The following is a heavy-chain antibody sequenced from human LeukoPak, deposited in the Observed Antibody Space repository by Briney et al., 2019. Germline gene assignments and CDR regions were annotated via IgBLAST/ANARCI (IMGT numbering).Heavy chain of an antibody. J-gene: IGHJ5*02. D-gene: IGHD2-2*01. CDR3: ARVVPEDIVVVPAAVGWFDP. CDR1: GYSISSGYY. Sequence: TSETLSLTCAVSGYSISSGYYWGWIRPPPGKGLEWIGSIYHSGSTYYNPSLKSRVTISVDTSKNQFSLKLSSVTAADTAVYYCARVVPEDIVVVPAAVGWFDPWGQGTLVTVSS. V-gene: IGHV4-38-2*01. CDR2: IYHSGST.